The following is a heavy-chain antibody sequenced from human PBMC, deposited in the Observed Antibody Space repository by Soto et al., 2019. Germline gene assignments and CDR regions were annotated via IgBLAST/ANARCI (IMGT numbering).Heavy chain of an antibody. V-gene: IGHV5-51*01. J-gene: IGHJ4*02. D-gene: IGHD5-18*01. CDR1: GYSFNNYW. CDR2: IYPGASDT. Sequence: AESVTLYCQVSGYSFNNYWIAWVLQMPGKSLEWMVFIYPGASDTRSSPSFQGQVSISADKSISTAYLQWSLKASDTAMYYCARTKPYSYGFLPPGLDFWGQGTMVTVSS. CDR3: ARTKPYSYGFLPPGLDF.